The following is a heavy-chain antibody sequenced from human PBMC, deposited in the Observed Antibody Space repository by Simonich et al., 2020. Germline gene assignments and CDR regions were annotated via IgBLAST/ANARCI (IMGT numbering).Heavy chain of an antibody. V-gene: IGHV3-30*04. CDR2: ISYDGSYK. D-gene: IGHD7-27*01. CDR3: ARDRNWGWFDP. CDR1: GFTFSSYA. J-gene: IGHJ5*02. Sequence: QVQLVESGGGVVQPGRSLRLSCAASGFTFSSYAMHWVRQAPGRGLVWVAVISYDGSYKDYADSVKGRFTISRDKSKNTLYLQMNSLRAEDTAVYYCARDRNWGWFDPWGQGTLVTVSS.